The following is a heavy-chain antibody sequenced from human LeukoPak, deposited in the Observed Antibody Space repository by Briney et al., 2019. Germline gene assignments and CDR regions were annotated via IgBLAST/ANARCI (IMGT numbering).Heavy chain of an antibody. CDR2: IYYSGST. V-gene: IGHV4-59*01. D-gene: IGHD3-16*02. CDR3: AKAARPREGYYDYVWGSYRLPGDY. Sequence: SETLSLTCTVSGGSISSYYWSWIRQPPGKGLEWIGYIYYSGSTNYNPSLKSRVTISVDTSKNQFSLKLSSVTAADTAVYYCAKAARPREGYYDYVWGSYRLPGDYWGQGTLVTVSS. CDR1: GGSISSYY. J-gene: IGHJ4*02.